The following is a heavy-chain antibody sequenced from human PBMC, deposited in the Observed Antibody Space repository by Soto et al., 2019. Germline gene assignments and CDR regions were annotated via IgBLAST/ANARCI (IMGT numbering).Heavy chain of an antibody. D-gene: IGHD6-19*01. CDR1: GGSISSGGYY. CDR2: IYYSGST. CDR3: ARDASSGWYGWFDY. V-gene: IGHV4-31*03. Sequence: QVQLQESGPGLVKPSQTLSLTCTVSGGSISSGGYYWSWIRKHPGKGLEWIGYIYYSGSTYYNPSLKSRVTISVDTSKNQFSLKLSSVTAADTAVYYWARDASSGWYGWFDYWGQGTLVTVSS. J-gene: IGHJ4*02.